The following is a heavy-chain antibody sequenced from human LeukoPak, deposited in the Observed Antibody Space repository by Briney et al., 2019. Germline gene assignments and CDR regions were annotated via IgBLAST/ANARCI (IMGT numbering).Heavy chain of an antibody. Sequence: GGSLRLSCATSGFTFSSNAMTWVRQAPGKGLECVSAITAPGDATYYADSVKGRFSISRDNSKNTLYLQLNSLRAEDTAVYYCAKVAEEGVVITRVYYYMDVWGKGTTVTISS. CDR2: ITAPGDAT. CDR3: AKVAEEGVVITRVYYYMDV. V-gene: IGHV3-23*01. CDR1: GFTFSSNA. D-gene: IGHD3-3*01. J-gene: IGHJ6*03.